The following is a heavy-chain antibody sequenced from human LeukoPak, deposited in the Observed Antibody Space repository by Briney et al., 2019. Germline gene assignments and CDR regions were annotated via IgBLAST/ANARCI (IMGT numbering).Heavy chain of an antibody. CDR2: ISYDGSNK. CDR1: GFTFSSYA. V-gene: IGHV3-30-3*01. Sequence: GGSLRLSCAASGFTFSSYAMHWVRQAPGKGLEWVAVISYDGSNKYYADSVKGRFTISRDNSKNTLYLQMNSLRAEDTAVYYCARDPAHYYYYYMDVWGKGTTVTVSS. J-gene: IGHJ6*03. CDR3: ARDPAHYYYYYMDV.